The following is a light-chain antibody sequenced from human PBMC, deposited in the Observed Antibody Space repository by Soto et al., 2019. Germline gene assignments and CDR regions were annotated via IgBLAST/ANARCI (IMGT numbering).Light chain of an antibody. CDR3: QQYDNSPRYT. J-gene: IGKJ2*01. CDR1: QSVNSAY. Sequence: ETVLTQSPGTLSLSPGERATLSCRASQSVNSAYIAWYQQKPAQPPRLLIYSASRRASGIPDRFSGSESVTDFTLTISRLEPDYFAVYYCQQYDNSPRYTFAQGTKLEIK. CDR2: SAS. V-gene: IGKV3-20*01.